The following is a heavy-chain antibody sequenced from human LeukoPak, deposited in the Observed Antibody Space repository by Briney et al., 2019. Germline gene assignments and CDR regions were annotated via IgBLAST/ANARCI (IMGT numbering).Heavy chain of an antibody. Sequence: GASVKVSCKASGYTFTGYYMHWVRQAPGQGLEWMGWINPNSGGTNYAQKFQGRVTMTRDTSISTAYMELSRLRSDDTAVYYCARGGTWFGELKPAENWFDPWGQGTLVTVSS. CDR3: ARGGTWFGELKPAENWFDP. CDR1: GYTFTGYY. CDR2: INPNSGGT. D-gene: IGHD3-10*01. J-gene: IGHJ5*02. V-gene: IGHV1-2*02.